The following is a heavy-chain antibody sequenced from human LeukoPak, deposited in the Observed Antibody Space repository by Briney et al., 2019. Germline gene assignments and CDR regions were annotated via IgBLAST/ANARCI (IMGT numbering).Heavy chain of an antibody. J-gene: IGHJ6*02. CDR3: SGWCSSTSCYDRDYSYYGMDV. CDR2: IIPILGIA. CDR1: GGTFSSYT. V-gene: IGHV1-69*02. D-gene: IGHD2-2*01. Sequence: ASVKVSCKASGGTFSSYTISWVRQAPGQGLEWMGRIIPILGIANYAQKFQGRVTITADKSTSTAYMELSSLRSEDTAVYYCSGWCSSTSCYDRDYSYYGMDVWGQGTTVTVS.